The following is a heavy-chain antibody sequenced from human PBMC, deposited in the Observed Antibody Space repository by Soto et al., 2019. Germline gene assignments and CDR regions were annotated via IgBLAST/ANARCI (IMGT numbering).Heavy chain of an antibody. D-gene: IGHD6-19*01. Sequence: QLQLHESGPGLVKPSETLSLTCAVSGDSMSSSDYYWGWIRQPPGKGLEWIGSIYYSGSTYYNPSLQSRVAISVDASKNQFSLKLKSATAADTAIYYCARRTVNIRTFYSGLKTHCFDYWCKGATVTVSS. CDR3: ARRTVNIRTFYSGLKTHCFDY. J-gene: IGHJ4*02. CDR1: GDSMSSSDYY. CDR2: IYYSGST. V-gene: IGHV4-39*01.